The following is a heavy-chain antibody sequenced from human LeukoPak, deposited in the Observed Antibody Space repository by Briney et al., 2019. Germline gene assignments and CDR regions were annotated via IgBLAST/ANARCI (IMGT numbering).Heavy chain of an antibody. J-gene: IGHJ4*02. CDR3: ARAGNYRFDY. CDR1: GFTFSSSW. Sequence: GGSLRLSCAASGFTFSSSWLHWVRQAPGEGLVWVSRMNGDGSSTDYADSVKGRFTISRDNAKNTLYLQMKRLGAEDTAVYYCARAGNYRFDYWGQGTLVTVSS. V-gene: IGHV3-74*01. D-gene: IGHD1-7*01. CDR2: MNGDGSST.